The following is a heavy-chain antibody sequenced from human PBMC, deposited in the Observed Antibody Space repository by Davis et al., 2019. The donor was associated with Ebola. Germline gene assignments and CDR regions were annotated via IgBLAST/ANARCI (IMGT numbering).Heavy chain of an antibody. CDR2: INPNSGGT. CDR3: AREQWETTYYDILTGYLLFDY. D-gene: IGHD3-9*01. J-gene: IGHJ4*02. CDR1: GYTFTGYY. V-gene: IGHV1-2*04. Sequence: AASVKVSCKASGYTFTGYYMHWVRQAPGQGLEWMGWINPNSGGTNYAQKFQGWVTMTRDTSISTAYMELSRLRSDDTAVYYCAREQWETTYYDILTGYLLFDYWGQGTLVTVSS.